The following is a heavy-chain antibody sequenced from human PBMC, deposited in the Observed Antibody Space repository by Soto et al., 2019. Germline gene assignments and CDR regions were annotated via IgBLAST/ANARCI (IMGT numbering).Heavy chain of an antibody. V-gene: IGHV1-69*06. CDR2: IVPNVGTV. D-gene: IGHD3-3*01. CDR3: ARRDTSGFLRYFDN. Sequence: SVNVSFKSSGGTFSSFINYPINWVRQAPGQGLEWMGGIVPNVGTVNYAQKLRGKVTITADKSTGTAYMELSSLRSEDTALYYCARRDTSGFLRYFDNWGQGTQVTVSS. J-gene: IGHJ4*02. CDR1: GGTFSSFINYP.